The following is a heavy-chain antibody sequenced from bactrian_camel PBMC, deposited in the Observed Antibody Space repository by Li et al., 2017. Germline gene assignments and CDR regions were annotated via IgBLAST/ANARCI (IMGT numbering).Heavy chain of an antibody. CDR2: IDRDGKV. J-gene: IGHJ4*01. Sequence: HVQLVESGGDSVQAGGSLRLSCVFTGLRESLDSLDTMGWLRQAPGKEHEGVASIDRDGKVAYADSVKGRFTISVDTSKNTLYLQMDSLKPEDTATYYCAADFLDSAYDDCDDEYDYWGQGTQVTVS. D-gene: IGHD4*01. V-gene: IGHV3S53*01. CDR3: AADFLDSAYDDCDDEYDY. CDR1: GLRESLDSLDT.